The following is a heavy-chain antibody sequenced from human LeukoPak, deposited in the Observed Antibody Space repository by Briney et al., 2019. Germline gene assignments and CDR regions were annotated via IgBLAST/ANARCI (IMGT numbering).Heavy chain of an antibody. CDR3: ARDTTYCGSGCYSLTDY. CDR1: GGSISSSS. Sequence: PSETLSLTCTVSGGSISSSSYYWGWIRQPPGKGLEWVSSISSSSGSIYYADSLKGRFTISRDNARNSLYLQMDSLRAEDTAVYYCARDTTYCGSGCYSLTDYWGQGTLVSVSS. CDR2: ISSSSGSI. V-gene: IGHV3-21*01. J-gene: IGHJ4*02. D-gene: IGHD2-21*02.